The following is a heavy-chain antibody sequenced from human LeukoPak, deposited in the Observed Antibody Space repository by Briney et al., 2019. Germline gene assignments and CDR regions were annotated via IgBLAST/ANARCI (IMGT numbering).Heavy chain of an antibody. CDR2: ISDGGDTT. Sequence: GGSLRLPCAASGFSFSNNGMTWVRQAPGKGMEWVTGISDGGDTTYDAGSVKGRFTVSRDNSKNILCLQMNSLRAEDTAIYYCAKTQGFFDHWGQGSLVTVSS. V-gene: IGHV3-23*01. CDR1: GFSFSNNG. CDR3: AKTQGFFDH. J-gene: IGHJ4*02.